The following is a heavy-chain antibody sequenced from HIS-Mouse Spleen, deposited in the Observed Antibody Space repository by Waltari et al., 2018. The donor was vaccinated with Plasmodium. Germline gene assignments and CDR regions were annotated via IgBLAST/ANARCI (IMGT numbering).Heavy chain of an antibody. CDR1: GGSIRSSSYY. CDR2: IYYSGST. V-gene: IGHV4-39*07. J-gene: IGHJ3*02. CDR3: ARDGGVCSGGSCYYAFDI. D-gene: IGHD2-15*01. Sequence: QLQLQESGPGLVKPSETLSLTCTVSGGSIRSSSYYWGWLRQPPGKGLGWIGSIYYSGSTYYNPSLKSRVTISVDTSKNQFSLKLSSVTAADTAVYYCARDGGVCSGGSCYYAFDIWGQGTMVTVSS.